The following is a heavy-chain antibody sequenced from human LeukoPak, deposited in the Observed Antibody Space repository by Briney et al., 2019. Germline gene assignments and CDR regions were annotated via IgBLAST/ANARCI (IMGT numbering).Heavy chain of an antibody. CDR2: ISYDGSNK. CDR1: GFTFNSYA. Sequence: GGSLRLSCAASGFTFNSYAMHWVRQAPGKGLEWVAVISYDGSNKYYADSVKGRFTISRDNSKNTLYLQMNSLRAEDTAVYYCARDLSLYCSGGSCYSLNYWGQGTLVTVSS. V-gene: IGHV3-30-3*01. J-gene: IGHJ4*02. CDR3: ARDLSLYCSGGSCYSLNY. D-gene: IGHD2-15*01.